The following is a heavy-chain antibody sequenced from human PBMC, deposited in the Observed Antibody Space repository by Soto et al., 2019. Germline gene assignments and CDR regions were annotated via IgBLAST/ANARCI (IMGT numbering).Heavy chain of an antibody. CDR1: GFTFSSYS. CDR3: ANRRDGDNLVY. Sequence: EVQLVESGGGLVKPGRSLRLSCAASGFTFSSYSMNWVRQAPGKGLEWVSSISSSSSYIYYADSVKGRFTISRDNAKNSLYLQMNSLRAEDTAVYYCANRRDGDNLVYWGQGTLVTVSS. D-gene: IGHD3-16*01. J-gene: IGHJ4*02. CDR2: ISSSSSYI. V-gene: IGHV3-21*01.